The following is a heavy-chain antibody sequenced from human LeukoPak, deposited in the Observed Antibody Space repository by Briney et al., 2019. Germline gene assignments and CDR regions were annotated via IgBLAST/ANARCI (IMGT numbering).Heavy chain of an antibody. CDR1: GFTFSSYW. CDR3: VREARQSGGFDY. CDR2: IKQDGSEK. J-gene: IGHJ4*02. Sequence: PGGSLRLSCAGSGFTFSSYWMTWVRQAPGKGLEWAANIKQDGSEKNYVDSVKGRFTISRDNAKNSLYLQMNSLRAEDTAVYYCVREARQSGGFDYWGQGTLVTVSS. D-gene: IGHD6-25*01. V-gene: IGHV3-7*01.